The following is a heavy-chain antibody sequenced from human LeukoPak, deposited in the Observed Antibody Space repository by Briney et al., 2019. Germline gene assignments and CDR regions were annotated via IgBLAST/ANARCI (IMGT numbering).Heavy chain of an antibody. CDR1: GGSISSGDYY. D-gene: IGHD3-9*01. CDR2: IYYSGSI. CDR3: ARGYDILTGYSTGDFDY. V-gene: IGHV4-30-4*08. J-gene: IGHJ4*02. Sequence: PSQTLSLTCTVSGGSISSGDYYWSWIRQPPGKGLEGIGYIYYSGSIYYNPSLKSRVTISVDTSKNQFSLKLSSVTAADTAVYYCARGYDILTGYSTGDFDYWGQGTLVTVSS.